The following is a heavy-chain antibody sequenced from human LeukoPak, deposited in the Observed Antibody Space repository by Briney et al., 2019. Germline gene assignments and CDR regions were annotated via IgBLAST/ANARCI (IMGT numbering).Heavy chain of an antibody. V-gene: IGHV3-30*04. CDR1: GFTFSSYA. CDR2: ISYDGSNK. CDR3: ARGDDGTFDY. Sequence: GGSLRLSCAASGFTFSSYAMHWVRQAPGKGLEWVAVISYDGSNKYYADSVKGRFTISRDNSKNTLYLQMNSLRAEDTAVYYCARGDDGTFDYWGQGTLVTVSS. D-gene: IGHD2/OR15-2a*01. J-gene: IGHJ4*02.